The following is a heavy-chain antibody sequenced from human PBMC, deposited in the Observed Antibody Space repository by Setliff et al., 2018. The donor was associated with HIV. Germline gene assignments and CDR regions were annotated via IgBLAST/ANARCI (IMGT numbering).Heavy chain of an antibody. V-gene: IGHV3-7*01. D-gene: IGHD2-15*01. CDR1: GFTFSSYW. CDR2: IKQDGSEK. CDR3: ARDVSEMVTDAFDI. Sequence: PGESLKISCAASGFTFSSYWMSWVRQAPGKGLEWVANIKQDGSEKYYVDSVKGRFTISRDNAKNSLYLQMNSLRAEDTAVYYCARDVSEMVTDAFDIWGQGTMVTVSS. J-gene: IGHJ3*02.